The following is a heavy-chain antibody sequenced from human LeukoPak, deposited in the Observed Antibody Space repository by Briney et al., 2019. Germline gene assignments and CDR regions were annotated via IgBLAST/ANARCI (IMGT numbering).Heavy chain of an antibody. CDR3: ARDDEARYSSGWSVY. CDR1: GFTFSSYS. CDR2: ISSSSSYI. J-gene: IGHJ4*02. Sequence: PGGSLRLSCAASGFTFSSYSMNWVRQAPGKGLEWVSSISSSSSYIYYADSVKGRFTISRDNAKNSLYLQMNSLRAEDTAVYYCARDDEARYSSGWSVYWGQGTLVTVSS. V-gene: IGHV3-21*01. D-gene: IGHD6-19*01.